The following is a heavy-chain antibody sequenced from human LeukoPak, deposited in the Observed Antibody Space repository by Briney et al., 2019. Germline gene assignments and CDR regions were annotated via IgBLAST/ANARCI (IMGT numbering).Heavy chain of an antibody. CDR3: ARDRGGSYYFDY. CDR1: GFTFDDYG. Sequence: PGGSLRLSCAASGFTFDDYGMSWVRQAPGKGLEWVSGINWNGGSTGYADSVKGRFTISRDNVKNSLYLQMNSLRAEDTALYYCARDRGGSYYFDYWGQGTLVTVSS. V-gene: IGHV3-20*04. CDR2: INWNGGST. J-gene: IGHJ4*02. D-gene: IGHD1-26*01.